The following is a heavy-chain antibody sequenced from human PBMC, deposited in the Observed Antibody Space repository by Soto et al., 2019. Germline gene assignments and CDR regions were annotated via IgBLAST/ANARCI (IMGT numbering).Heavy chain of an antibody. CDR3: ARVARFGRWLLARAAYFDY. CDR2: ISAYNGNT. J-gene: IGHJ4*02. D-gene: IGHD2-15*01. CDR1: GYTFTSYG. V-gene: IGHV1-18*01. Sequence: ASVKVSCKASGYTFTSYGISWVRQAPGQGLEWMGWISAYNGNTNYAQKLQGRVTMTTDTSTSTAYMELRSLRSDDTAVYYCARVARFGRWLLARAAYFDYWGQGTLVTVSS.